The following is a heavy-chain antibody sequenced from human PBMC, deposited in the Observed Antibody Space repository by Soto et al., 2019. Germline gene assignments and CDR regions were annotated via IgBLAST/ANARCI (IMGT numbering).Heavy chain of an antibody. CDR1: GGSISTGDYS. V-gene: IGHV4-30-2*01. CDR3: VRGYCSGGSCFWFDP. D-gene: IGHD2-15*01. CDR2: IYHSGST. Sequence: QLQLQESGSGLVKPSQTLSLTCAVSGGSISTGDYSWSWIRQPPGKGLEWIGYIYHSGSTYYNPSLQSRVTISVDRSRNQFSLKLSSVTAADTAVYYCVRGYCSGGSCFWFDPWGQGTLVTVSS. J-gene: IGHJ5*02.